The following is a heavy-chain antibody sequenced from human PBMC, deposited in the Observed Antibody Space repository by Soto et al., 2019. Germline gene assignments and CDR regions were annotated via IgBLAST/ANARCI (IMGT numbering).Heavy chain of an antibody. J-gene: IGHJ6*02. CDR2: IWYDGSNK. V-gene: IGHV3-33*08. CDR3: AREYVRDYYYGMDV. D-gene: IGHD3-16*01. Sequence: GGSLRLSCTVSGFAFRHNYLTWIRQAPGKGLEWVAVIWYDGSNKYYADSVKGRFTISRDNSKNTLYLQMNSLRAEDTAVYYCAREYVRDYYYGMDVWGQGTTVTVSS. CDR1: GFAFRHNY.